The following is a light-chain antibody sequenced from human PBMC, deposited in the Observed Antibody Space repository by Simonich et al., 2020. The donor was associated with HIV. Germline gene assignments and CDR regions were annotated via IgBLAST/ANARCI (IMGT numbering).Light chain of an antibody. Sequence: QSALTQPASVSGSPGQPITISCTGTSSDVGGYNYVSWYQRHPGKAPKLMIYDVSKRPAGVSNRFSGSKSGNTASLTISGLQAEDEADYYCSSYTSSSTLVFGGGTKLTVL. CDR1: SSDVGGYNY. J-gene: IGLJ2*01. CDR2: DVS. V-gene: IGLV2-14*01. CDR3: SSYTSSSTLV.